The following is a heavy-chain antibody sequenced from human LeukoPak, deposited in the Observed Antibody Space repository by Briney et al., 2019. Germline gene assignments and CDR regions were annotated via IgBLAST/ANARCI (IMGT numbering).Heavy chain of an antibody. V-gene: IGHV4-59*01. Sequence: SETLSLTCTVSGGSISSYYWSWIRQPPGKGLEWIGYIHYSGSTNYNPSLKSRVTISVDTSKKQFSLKVSSVTAADTAVYYCARVWLSLGYYSDYWGQGTLVTVSS. D-gene: IGHD3-22*01. CDR3: ARVWLSLGYYSDY. J-gene: IGHJ4*02. CDR1: GGSISSYY. CDR2: IHYSGST.